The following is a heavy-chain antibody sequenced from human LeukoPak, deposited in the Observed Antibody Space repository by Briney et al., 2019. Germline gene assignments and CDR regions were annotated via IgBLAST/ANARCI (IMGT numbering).Heavy chain of an antibody. CDR1: GYTFTSSD. Sequence: ASVKVSCKASGYTFTSSDINWVRQATGQGLEWMGWMNPNTDKTGYARNFQGRVTMTKNISISTAYMEVSSLTYDDTAIYYCARGRPGLASAGIYDFWGQGTLITVSS. CDR3: ARGRPGLASAGIYDF. D-gene: IGHD6-13*01. J-gene: IGHJ4*02. V-gene: IGHV1-8*01. CDR2: MNPNTDKT.